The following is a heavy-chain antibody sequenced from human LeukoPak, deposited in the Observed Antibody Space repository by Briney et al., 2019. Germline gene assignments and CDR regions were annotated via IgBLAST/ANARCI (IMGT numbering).Heavy chain of an antibody. CDR1: GFTFSGSA. Sequence: GGSLRLSCAASGFTFSGSAMHWVRQASGKGLEWVGRIRSKANSYATAYAASVKGRFTISRDDSKNTAYLQMNSLKTKDTAVYYCTRLDSSGWSDYWGQGTLVTVSS. CDR3: TRLDSSGWSDY. CDR2: IRSKANSYAT. J-gene: IGHJ4*02. V-gene: IGHV3-73*01. D-gene: IGHD6-19*01.